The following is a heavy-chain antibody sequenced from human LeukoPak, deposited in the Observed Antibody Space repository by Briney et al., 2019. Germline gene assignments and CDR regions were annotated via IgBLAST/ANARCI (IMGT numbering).Heavy chain of an antibody. CDR3: ARGYSSDY. D-gene: IGHD5-18*01. CDR1: GLTFRSYW. CDR2: IKQDGSEK. J-gene: IGHJ4*02. V-gene: IGHV3-7*01. Sequence: PGGSLGLFCAASGLTFRSYWMSWVRQAPGKGLEWVANIKQDGSEKYYVDSVKGRFTISRDNAKSSLYLQMDSLRVEDTAVYYCARGYSSDYWGQGTLVTVSS.